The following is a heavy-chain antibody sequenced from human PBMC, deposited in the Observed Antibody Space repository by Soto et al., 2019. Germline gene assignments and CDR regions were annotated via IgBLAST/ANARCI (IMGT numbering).Heavy chain of an antibody. CDR1: GFTFSSYS. D-gene: IGHD6-19*01. Sequence: GGSLRLSCAASGFTFSSYSMNWVRQAPGKGLEWVSSISSSSSYIYYADSVKGRFTISRDNAKNSLYLQMNSLRAEDTAVYYCVRDGYSSQDDAFDIWGQGTMVTVSS. CDR3: VRDGYSSQDDAFDI. V-gene: IGHV3-21*01. J-gene: IGHJ3*02. CDR2: ISSSSSYI.